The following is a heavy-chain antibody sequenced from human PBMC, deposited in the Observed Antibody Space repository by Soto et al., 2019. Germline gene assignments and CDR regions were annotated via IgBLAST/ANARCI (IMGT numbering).Heavy chain of an antibody. J-gene: IGHJ4*02. D-gene: IGHD4-17*01. V-gene: IGHV1-69*01. CDR1: GGTFSSHS. Sequence: VQLMQSGAEVKKPGSSVKVSCKASGGTFSSHSINWVRQAPGQGLEWMGGVISLFGTANYAHNFKGRVTITADQSTSTAYTALNSLRSDDTDVYYCAREVGYGDFSAALLDWGQGTLVTVSS. CDR3: AREVGYGDFSAALLD. CDR2: VISLFGTA.